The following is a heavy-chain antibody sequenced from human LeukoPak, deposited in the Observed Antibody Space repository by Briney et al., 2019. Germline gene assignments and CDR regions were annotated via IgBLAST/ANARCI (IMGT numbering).Heavy chain of an antibody. V-gene: IGHV4-59*01. Sequence: PSETLSLTCTVSGGSISNNYWNWIRLPPGKGLEWIGYIYYTGSTHYNPSLKSRVTISLDTSKSQFSLKLTSVTAADTAVYYCARQSDDLGYFQHWGQGTLVTVSS. CDR2: IYYTGST. CDR3: ARQSDDLGYFQH. CDR1: GGSISNNY. J-gene: IGHJ1*01. D-gene: IGHD3-16*01.